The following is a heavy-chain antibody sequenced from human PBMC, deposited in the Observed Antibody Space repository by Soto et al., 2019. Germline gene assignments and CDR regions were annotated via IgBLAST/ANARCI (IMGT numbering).Heavy chain of an antibody. Sequence: QVQLMQSGAEVKKPGASVKVSCKASGDTFTDYYIHWVRQAPGQGLEWMGTVNPSGGHTTYAQHFLGRVTMTRATSTSTLYMELTSLTSDDTAIYYCARGGHVVVVTAALAYWGQGTLVTVSS. CDR1: GDTFTDYY. CDR3: ARGGHVVVVTAALAY. CDR2: VNPSGGHT. D-gene: IGHD2-21*02. J-gene: IGHJ4*02. V-gene: IGHV1-46*01.